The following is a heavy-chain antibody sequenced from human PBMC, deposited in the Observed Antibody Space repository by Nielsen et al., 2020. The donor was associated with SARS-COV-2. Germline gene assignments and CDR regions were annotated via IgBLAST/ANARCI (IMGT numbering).Heavy chain of an antibody. V-gene: IGHV6-1*01. CDR2: TYYRSKWYN. D-gene: IGHD3-22*01. CDR3: AREEVNHYDSSGYYYFDPHVAFDI. J-gene: IGHJ3*02. Sequence: WLRQSPSRGLEWLGRTYYRSKWYNDYAVSVKSRITINPDTSKNQFSLKLSSVTAADTAVYYCAREEVNHYDSSGYYYFDPHVAFDIWGQGTMVTVSS.